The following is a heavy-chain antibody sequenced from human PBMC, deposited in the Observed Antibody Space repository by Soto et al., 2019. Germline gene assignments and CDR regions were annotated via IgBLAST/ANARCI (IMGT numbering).Heavy chain of an antibody. D-gene: IGHD3-16*01. Sequence: QVQLQQWGAGLLKPSETLSLTCAVYGGSFSGYYWSWIRQPPGKGLEWIGEINHIGSTNYNPSLKSRVTISVDTSKNQFSLKLISVTAADTAVYYCARVPYDYVWGSYRYYYGMDVWGQGTTVTVSS. CDR3: ARVPYDYVWGSYRYYYGMDV. CDR1: GGSFSGYY. CDR2: INHIGST. J-gene: IGHJ6*02. V-gene: IGHV4-34*01.